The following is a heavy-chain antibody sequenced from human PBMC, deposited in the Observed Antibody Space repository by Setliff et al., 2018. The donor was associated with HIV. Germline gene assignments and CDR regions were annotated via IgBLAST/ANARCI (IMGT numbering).Heavy chain of an antibody. CDR1: GFTFSTYE. D-gene: IGHD3-22*01. Sequence: GGSLRLSCATSGFTFSTYEMNWVRQAPGKGLEWVSYMTASGSKIYYADSVKGRFTISRDNAKNSLYLQMNSLRAEDTAIYYCARGDYYDSSGSYIDAFDTWGQGTMVTVSS. CDR3: ARGDYYDSSGSYIDAFDT. CDR2: MTASGSKI. V-gene: IGHV3-48*03. J-gene: IGHJ3*02.